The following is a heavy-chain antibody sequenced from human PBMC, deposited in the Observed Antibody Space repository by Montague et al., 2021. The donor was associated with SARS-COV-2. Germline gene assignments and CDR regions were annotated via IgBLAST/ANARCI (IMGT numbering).Heavy chain of an antibody. CDR2: MYTSGST. CDR1: GGSISSGSYY. CDR3: AREPYYYDSSGLNYYYYGMDV. D-gene: IGHD3-22*01. Sequence: TLSLTCTVSGGSISSGSYYWSWIRQPAGKGLEWIGRMYTSGSTNYNPSLKSRVTISVDTSKNQFSLKLSSVTAADTAVYYCAREPYYYDSSGLNYYYYGMDVWGQGTTVTVSS. V-gene: IGHV4-61*02. J-gene: IGHJ6*02.